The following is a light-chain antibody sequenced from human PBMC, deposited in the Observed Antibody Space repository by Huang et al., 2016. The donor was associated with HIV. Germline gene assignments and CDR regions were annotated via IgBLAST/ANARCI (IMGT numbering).Light chain of an antibody. J-gene: IGKJ1*01. Sequence: EIVLTQSPGTLSLSPGERLTLSCRASQRVSSSYLAWYQQTPGQAPRLLIYGASSRAPGIPDRFSGSGSGTDFTLTISRLEPEDFAVYYCQQYGSSPPRTFGQGTKVEIK. CDR2: GAS. V-gene: IGKV3-20*01. CDR1: QRVSSSY. CDR3: QQYGSSPPRT.